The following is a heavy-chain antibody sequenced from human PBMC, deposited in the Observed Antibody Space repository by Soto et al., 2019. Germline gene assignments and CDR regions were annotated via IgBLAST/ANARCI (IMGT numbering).Heavy chain of an antibody. J-gene: IGHJ4*02. D-gene: IGHD3-22*01. CDR1: GSTFSSYA. CDR3: APGLYYYDSGGYSY. V-gene: IGHV3-30-3*01. Sequence: GGSLRLSCAASGSTFSSYAIHWVRQAPGRGLEWVAHLSSDGNNKHYADSVKGRFTISTDKSENTLYLQMNSLRAEDTAVYYCAPGLYYYDSGGYSYWGQGTLVTVSS. CDR2: LSSDGNNK.